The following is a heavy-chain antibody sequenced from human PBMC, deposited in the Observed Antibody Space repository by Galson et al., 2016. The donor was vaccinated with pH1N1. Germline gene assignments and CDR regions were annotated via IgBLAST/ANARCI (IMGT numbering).Heavy chain of an antibody. CDR2: ISASGENT. Sequence: SLRLSCAASGFTFKSYAMNWLRQAPGKGPEWVSRISASGENTYYADSVRGRFTISRDNAKNSLYLQMNSLRAEDTAVYYCARVAPEYYDFWSGYPVADYWGQGTLVTVSS. D-gene: IGHD3-3*01. CDR1: GFTFKSYA. J-gene: IGHJ4*02. V-gene: IGHV3-21*04. CDR3: ARVAPEYYDFWSGYPVADY.